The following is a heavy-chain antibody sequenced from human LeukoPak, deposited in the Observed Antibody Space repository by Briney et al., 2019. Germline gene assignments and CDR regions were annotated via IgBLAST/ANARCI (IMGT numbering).Heavy chain of an antibody. CDR3: ARHVQLWPRKKVNYYYYMDV. CDR2: LYTSGST. CDR1: GGSISSGSSY. Sequence: SETLSLTCAVSGGSISSGSSYWSWIRQPAGTGLEWIGRLYTSGSTNYNPSLKSRVTISVDTSKNQFSLKLSSVTAADTAVYYCARHVQLWPRKKVNYYYYMDVWGKGTTVTISS. D-gene: IGHD5-18*01. V-gene: IGHV4-61*02. J-gene: IGHJ6*03.